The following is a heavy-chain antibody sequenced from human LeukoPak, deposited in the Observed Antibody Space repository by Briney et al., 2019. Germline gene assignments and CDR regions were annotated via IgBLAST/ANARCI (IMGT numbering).Heavy chain of an antibody. CDR3: AKMGNPAAVTTDY. J-gene: IGHJ4*02. D-gene: IGHD4-17*01. V-gene: IGHV4-59*08. Sequence: SETLSLTCTVSGGSISSYYWSWIRQPPGKGLEWIGYIYYSGSTNYNPSLKSRVTISVDTSKNQFSLKLSSVTAADTAIYYCAKMGNPAAVTTDYWGQGTLVTVSS. CDR1: GGSISSYY. CDR2: IYYSGST.